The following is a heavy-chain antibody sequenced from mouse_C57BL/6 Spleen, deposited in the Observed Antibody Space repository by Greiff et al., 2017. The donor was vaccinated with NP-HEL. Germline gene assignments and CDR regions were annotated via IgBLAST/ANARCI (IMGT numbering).Heavy chain of an antibody. CDR2: FHPYNDDT. CDR1: GYTFTTYP. D-gene: IGHD1-1*01. CDR3: ARGGDYGSPFDY. Sequence: QVQLQQPGAELVRPGSSVKLSCKASGYTFTTYPIEWMKQNHGKSLEWIGNFHPYNDDTKYNEKFKGKATLTVEKSSSTVYLELSRLTSDDSAVYYWARGGDYGSPFDYWGQGTTLTVSS. J-gene: IGHJ2*01. V-gene: IGHV1-47*01.